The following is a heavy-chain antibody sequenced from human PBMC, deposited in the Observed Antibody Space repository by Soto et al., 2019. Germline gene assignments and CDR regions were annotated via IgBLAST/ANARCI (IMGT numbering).Heavy chain of an antibody. J-gene: IGHJ5*02. CDR2: ISAYNGNT. CDR1: GYTFTIYG. V-gene: IGHV1-18*01. CDR3: ARDSTFYDFWSGFGVLVVTKTNWFDP. D-gene: IGHD3-3*01. Sequence: GASVKVSCKASGYTFTIYGIRWVRQAPGQGLEWMGWISAYNGNTNYAQKLQGRVTMTTDTSTSTAYMELRSLRSDDTAVYYCARDSTFYDFWSGFGVLVVTKTNWFDPWGQGTLVTVSS.